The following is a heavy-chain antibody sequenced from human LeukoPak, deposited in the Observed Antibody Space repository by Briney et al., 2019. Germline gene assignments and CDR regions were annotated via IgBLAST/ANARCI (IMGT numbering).Heavy chain of an antibody. V-gene: IGHV1-2*02. D-gene: IGHD1-26*01. Sequence: ASVKVSCKASGYTFTDYYMHWVRQAPGQRLEWMGWINPNSGDTKYAQNFRDRVTMTRDTSISTAYVELSGLTSDDTALYYCARGSAPQGARFPFAYWGQGTLVTVSS. CDR1: GYTFTDYY. CDR3: ARGSAPQGARFPFAY. J-gene: IGHJ4*02. CDR2: INPNSGDT.